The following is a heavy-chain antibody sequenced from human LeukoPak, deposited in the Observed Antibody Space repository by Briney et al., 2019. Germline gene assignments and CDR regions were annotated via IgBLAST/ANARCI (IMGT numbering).Heavy chain of an antibody. CDR3: ARGFYYDSSGYYLGYAFDI. Sequence: GGSLRLSCAASGFTFSSYGMHWVRQAPGKGLEWVAFIRYDGSNKYYADSVKGRFTISRDNSKNTLYLQMNSLRAEDTAVYYCARGFYYDSSGYYLGYAFDIWGQGTMVTVSS. D-gene: IGHD3-22*01. V-gene: IGHV3-30*02. J-gene: IGHJ3*02. CDR1: GFTFSSYG. CDR2: IRYDGSNK.